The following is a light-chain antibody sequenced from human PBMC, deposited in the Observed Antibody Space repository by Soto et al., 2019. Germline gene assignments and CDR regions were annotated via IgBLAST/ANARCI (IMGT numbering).Light chain of an antibody. CDR3: CSYAGSSTLYV. Sequence: QSVLTKPASVPGSPGQSITISCTGTSSDIGTYNLVSWYQQHPGKAPKLMIYEVNKRPSGVSDRFSGSKSGNTASLTISGLQAEDEADYYCCSYAGSSTLYVFGTGTKVTVL. CDR2: EVN. J-gene: IGLJ1*01. CDR1: SSDIGTYNL. V-gene: IGLV2-23*02.